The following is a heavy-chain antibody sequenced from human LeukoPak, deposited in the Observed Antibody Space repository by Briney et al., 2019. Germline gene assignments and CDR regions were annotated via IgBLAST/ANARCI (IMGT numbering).Heavy chain of an antibody. V-gene: IGHV1-18*01. CDR3: ARSSSSWYGYYYYYMDV. D-gene: IGHD6-13*01. CDR1: GYTFPRYG. Sequence: ASVTVSCKASGYTFPRYGISWLRQAPGQGLEWMGWISAYNGNTNYVQKLQGRVTMTTDTSTSTAYMELRSLRSDDTAVYYCARSSSSWYGYYYYYMDVWGKGTTVTVSS. J-gene: IGHJ6*03. CDR2: ISAYNGNT.